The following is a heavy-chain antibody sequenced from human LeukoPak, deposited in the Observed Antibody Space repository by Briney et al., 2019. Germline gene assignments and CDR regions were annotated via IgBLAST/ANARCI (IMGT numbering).Heavy chain of an antibody. Sequence: TASETLSLTCDVSGSSISSTNWWGWIRQPPGKGLEWIGYVYYSGSTYFNPPLKSRVTMSIDTSKRQFSLKLTSVTAVDTAVYYCAKTRDRDMYYFDNWGQGTLVTVSS. CDR1: GSSISSTNW. V-gene: IGHV4-28*01. CDR2: VYYSGST. J-gene: IGHJ4*02. CDR3: AKTRDRDMYYFDN. D-gene: IGHD5-24*01.